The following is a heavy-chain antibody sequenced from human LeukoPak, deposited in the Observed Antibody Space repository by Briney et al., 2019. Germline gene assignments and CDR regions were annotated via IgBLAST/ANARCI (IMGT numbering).Heavy chain of an antibody. CDR1: GVSFSGYY. J-gene: IGHJ5*02. D-gene: IGHD3-10*01. CDR3: ARRPYGSGKQFDP. CDR2: INHSGST. Sequence: KPSETLSLTCAVYGVSFSGYYWSWIRQPPGKGLEWIGEINHSGSTNYNPSLKSRVTISVDTSKSQFSLKLSSVTAADTAVYYCARRPYGSGKQFDPWGQGTLVTVSS. V-gene: IGHV4-34*01.